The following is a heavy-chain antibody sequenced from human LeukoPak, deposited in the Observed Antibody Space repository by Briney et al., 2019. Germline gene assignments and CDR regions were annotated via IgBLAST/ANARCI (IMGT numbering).Heavy chain of an antibody. CDR3: ARGYSYHFDY. CDR1: GFTVSNNY. CDR2: MHSNGAT. V-gene: IGHV3-53*01. D-gene: IGHD5-18*01. J-gene: IGHJ4*02. Sequence: GGSLRLSCAASGFTVSNNYLTWVRQVPGKGLEWVSYMHSNGATFYADSVKGRFTISRDNSKNTLYLQMNSLRVEDTAVYYCARGYSYHFDYWGQGTLVTVSS.